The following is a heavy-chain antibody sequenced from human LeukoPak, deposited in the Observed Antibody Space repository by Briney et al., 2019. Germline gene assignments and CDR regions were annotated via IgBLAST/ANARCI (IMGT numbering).Heavy chain of an antibody. CDR2: IYHSGST. D-gene: IGHD5-18*01. V-gene: IGHV4-39*07. CDR3: ARGPGTAMVYWYFDL. CDR1: GVSISSDSYY. J-gene: IGHJ2*01. Sequence: SETLSLTCTVSGVSISSDSYYWSWIRQPAGKGLEWIGSIYHSGSTYYNPSLKSRVTISVDTSKNQFSLKLSSVTAADTAVYYCARGPGTAMVYWYFDLWGRGTLVTVSS.